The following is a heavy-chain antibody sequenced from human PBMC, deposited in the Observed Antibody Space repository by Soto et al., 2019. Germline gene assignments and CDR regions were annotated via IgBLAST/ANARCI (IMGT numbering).Heavy chain of an antibody. Sequence: ASVKCSCKASGYTFTSYGISWVRQAPGQGLEWMGYISAYNGHSTYAQNFQGRVTMTTDTSTNTAYMDLRSLRSGDTAVYYCARADAMTGTTQFYFDYWGQGTLVTVSS. J-gene: IGHJ4*02. CDR1: GYTFTSYG. CDR3: ARADAMTGTTQFYFDY. D-gene: IGHD1-1*01. V-gene: IGHV1-18*01. CDR2: ISAYNGHS.